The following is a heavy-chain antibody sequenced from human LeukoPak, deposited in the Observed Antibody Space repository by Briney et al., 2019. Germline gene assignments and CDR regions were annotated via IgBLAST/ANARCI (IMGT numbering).Heavy chain of an antibody. CDR3: ARDRSSWYWDY. D-gene: IGHD6-13*01. CDR2: ISYDGSNN. Sequence: VRQAPGXXREWVAVISYDGSNNYYADSVKGRFTISRDNSKNTLYMQMNSLRAEETGVYYCARDRSSWYWDYWGQGTLVTVSS. J-gene: IGHJ4*02. V-gene: IGHV3-30-3*01.